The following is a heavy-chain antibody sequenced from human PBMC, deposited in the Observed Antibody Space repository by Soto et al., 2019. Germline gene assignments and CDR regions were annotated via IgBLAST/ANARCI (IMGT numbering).Heavy chain of an antibody. CDR2: VYYNGNT. CDR1: GGSISGSSYY. Sequence: QLQLQESGPGLMKPSETLSLTCTVSGGSISGSSYYWGRIRQPPGKGLEWIGSVYYNGNTYYDPSLRGRGTISVDTSRNEFSLKLSSVTAADTAVYYCARDCTVATIGGGMDVWGQGTTVTVSS. J-gene: IGHJ6*02. D-gene: IGHD5-12*01. CDR3: ARDCTVATIGGGMDV. V-gene: IGHV4-39*02.